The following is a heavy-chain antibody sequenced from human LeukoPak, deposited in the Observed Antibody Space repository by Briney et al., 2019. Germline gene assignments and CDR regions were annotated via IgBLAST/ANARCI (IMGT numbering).Heavy chain of an antibody. D-gene: IGHD3-3*01. J-gene: IGHJ6*03. CDR2: IYTSGST. V-gene: IGHV4-4*09. CDR3: ARRGYDFWSGHDYYMDV. CDR1: GGSFSSYY. Sequence: PSETLSLTCAVYGGSFSSYYWSWIRQPPGKGLEWIGYIYTSGSTNYNPSLKSRVTISVDTSKNQFSLKLSSVTAADTAVYYCARRGYDFWSGHDYYMDVWGKGTTVTVSS.